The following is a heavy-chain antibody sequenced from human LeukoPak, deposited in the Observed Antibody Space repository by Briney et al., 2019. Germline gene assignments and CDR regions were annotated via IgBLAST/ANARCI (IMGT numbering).Heavy chain of an antibody. J-gene: IGHJ4*02. CDR1: GYTFTSYY. D-gene: IGHD6-6*01. CDR3: ASAGSSFLFDY. Sequence: GASVKVSCKASGYTFTSYYMHWVRQAPGQGLEWMGIISPSGGSTSYAQKFQGRVTMTRDMSTSTVYMELSSLRSEDTAMYYCASAGSSFLFDYWGQGTLVTVSS. CDR2: ISPSGGST. V-gene: IGHV1-46*01.